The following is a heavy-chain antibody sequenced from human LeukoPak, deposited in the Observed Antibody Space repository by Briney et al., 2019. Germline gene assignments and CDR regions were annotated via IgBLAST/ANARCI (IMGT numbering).Heavy chain of an antibody. D-gene: IGHD1-26*01. CDR3: TTAHRWELQPLDY. J-gene: IGHJ4*02. V-gene: IGHV3-15*01. CDR1: GFTFSNAW. Sequence: PGGSLRLSCAASGFTFSNAWMSWVRQAPGKGLEWVGRIRSETDGGTTDYAAPVKDRFTISRDDSKNTLYLQMNSLKIEDTAVYYCTTAHRWELQPLDYWGQGTLATVSS. CDR2: IRSETDGGTT.